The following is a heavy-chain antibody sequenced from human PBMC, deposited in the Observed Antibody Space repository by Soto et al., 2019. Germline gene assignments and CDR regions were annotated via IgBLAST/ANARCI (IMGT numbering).Heavy chain of an antibody. D-gene: IGHD3-3*01. CDR3: ARDTPRLWNFWSGYYVSDYYYYGMDV. J-gene: IGHJ6*02. Sequence: PGGSLRLSCAASGFTFSGYWMHWVRQAPGKGLVWVSRINSDGSSTSYADSVKGRFTISRDNAKNTLYLQMNSLRAEDTAVYYCARDTPRLWNFWSGYYVSDYYYYGMDVWGQGTTVTVSS. V-gene: IGHV3-74*01. CDR2: INSDGSST. CDR1: GFTFSGYW.